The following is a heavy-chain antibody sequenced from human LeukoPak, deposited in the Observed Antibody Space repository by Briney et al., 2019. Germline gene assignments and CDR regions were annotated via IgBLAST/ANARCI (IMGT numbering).Heavy chain of an antibody. CDR3: ASGDVVGAHNWFDP. Sequence: SQTLSLTCAVSGGSISSGGYSWSWIRQPPGKGLEWIGYIYHSGSTYYNPSLKSRVTISVDRSKNQFSLKLSSVTAADTAVYYCASGDVVGAHNWFDPWGQGTLVTVSS. CDR2: IYHSGST. D-gene: IGHD1-26*01. V-gene: IGHV4-30-2*01. CDR1: GGSISSGGYS. J-gene: IGHJ5*02.